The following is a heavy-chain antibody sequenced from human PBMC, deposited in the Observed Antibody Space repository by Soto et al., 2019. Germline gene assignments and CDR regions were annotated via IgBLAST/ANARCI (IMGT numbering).Heavy chain of an antibody. CDR1: GFTFSSYG. D-gene: IGHD4-4*01. CDR3: AKPTTTVTTGY. V-gene: IGHV3-30*18. Sequence: QVQLVESGGGVVQPGRSLRLSCAGSGFTFSSYGMHWVRQAPGKGLEWVAVISYDGSNKYYADSVKGRFTISRDNSKNTLYLQMNSLRAEDTAVYYCAKPTTTVTTGYWGQGTLVTVSS. CDR2: ISYDGSNK. J-gene: IGHJ4*02.